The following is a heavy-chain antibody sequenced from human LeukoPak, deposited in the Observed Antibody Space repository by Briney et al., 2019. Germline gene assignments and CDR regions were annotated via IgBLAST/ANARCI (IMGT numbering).Heavy chain of an antibody. D-gene: IGHD1-20*01. J-gene: IGHJ5*02. V-gene: IGHV2-5*02. CDR1: GFSLSTSGVG. CDR2: IYWDDDK. Sequence: SGPTLVKPTQTLTLTCTFSGFSLSTSGVGVGWIRQPPGKALEWLALIYWDDDKRYSPSLKSRLTITKDTSKNQVVLTMTNMDPVDTATYYCAHSPLTGTWVTYNWFDPWGQGTLVTVSS. CDR3: AHSPLTGTWVTYNWFDP.